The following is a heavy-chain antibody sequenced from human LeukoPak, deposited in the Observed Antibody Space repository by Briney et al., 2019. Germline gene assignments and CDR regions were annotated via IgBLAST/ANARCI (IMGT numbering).Heavy chain of an antibody. CDR2: IYSDSST. CDR1: GFTVSSNY. CDR3: ARELGSYYRYFDY. J-gene: IGHJ4*02. V-gene: IGHV3-53*01. D-gene: IGHD1-26*01. Sequence: GGSLRLSCAASGFTVSSNYMNWVRQAPGKGLECVSVIYSDSSTYYADSVKGRFTISRDNSKNTLYLQMNSLRAEDTAVYYCARELGSYYRYFDYWGQGTLVTVSS.